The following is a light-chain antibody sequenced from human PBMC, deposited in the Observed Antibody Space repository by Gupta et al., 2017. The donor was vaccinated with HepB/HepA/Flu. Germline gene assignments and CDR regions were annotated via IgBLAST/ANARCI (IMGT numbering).Light chain of an antibody. V-gene: IGLV2-8*01. Sequence: QSAPTQPPSASGSPGQSVTISCTGTSSDTGAYNLVSWYQQHPGKAPKLIIYDVFQRPSGVPDRFSGSKSGNTASLTVSGLQAEDEADYYCFSYAGNDNWVFGGGTKVTVL. CDR2: DVF. J-gene: IGLJ1*01. CDR1: SSDTGAYNL. CDR3: FSYAGNDNWV.